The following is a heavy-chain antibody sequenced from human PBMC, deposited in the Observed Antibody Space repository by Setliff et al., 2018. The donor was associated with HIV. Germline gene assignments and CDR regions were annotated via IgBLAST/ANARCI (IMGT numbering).Heavy chain of an antibody. CDR3: ARGVVLMGITTRWFDP. J-gene: IGHJ5*02. Sequence: NPSETLSLTCAVYGGSFSGYYWSWIRQPPGKGLEWIGEINHSVNINYNPSLKSRVTISVDTSKNQFYLKLTSVSAADTAVYYCARGVVLMGITTRWFDPWGQGTQVTVSS. CDR2: INHSVNI. CDR1: GGSFSGYY. D-gene: IGHD3-22*01. V-gene: IGHV4-34*01.